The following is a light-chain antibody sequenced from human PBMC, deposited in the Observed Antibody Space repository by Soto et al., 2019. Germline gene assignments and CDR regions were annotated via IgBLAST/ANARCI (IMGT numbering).Light chain of an antibody. J-gene: IGKJ5*01. CDR1: QGISSW. CDR3: QQLNSYPQT. V-gene: IGKV1-12*01. CDR2: AAS. Sequence: IHMTQSPTSVSASVGERVTISWRASQGISSWLAWYQQKPGKAPKLLIYAASTLQSGVPSRFSGSGSGPDFTLTISSLQPEDSATYFCQQLNSYPQTFGQGTRLEIK.